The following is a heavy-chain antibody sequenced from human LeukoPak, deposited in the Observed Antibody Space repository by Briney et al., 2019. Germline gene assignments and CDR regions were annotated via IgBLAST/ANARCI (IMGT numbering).Heavy chain of an antibody. Sequence: ASVTVSCKASGYTFTGYYMHWVRQAPGQGLEWMGWINPNSGGTNYAQKFQGRVTMTRDTSISTAYMELSRLRSDDTAVYYCAVAAAGRNYYYYYYGMDVWGQGTTVTVSS. D-gene: IGHD6-13*01. CDR1: GYTFTGYY. CDR2: INPNSGGT. V-gene: IGHV1-2*02. J-gene: IGHJ6*02. CDR3: AVAAAGRNYYYYYYGMDV.